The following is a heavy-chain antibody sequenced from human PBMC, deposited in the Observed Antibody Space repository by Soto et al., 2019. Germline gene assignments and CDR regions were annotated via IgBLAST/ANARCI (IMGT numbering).Heavy chain of an antibody. D-gene: IGHD5-18*01. CDR1: GFSLSTSGVG. CDR3: AHFNDGYSYGSPFDY. V-gene: IGHV2-5*02. J-gene: IGHJ4*02. Sequence: QITLKESGPTLVKPTQTLTLTCTFSGFSLSTSGVGVGWIRQPPGKALEWLALIYWDDDKRYSPSLKSRLTITKDTSKNQVVLTRTNMDPVDTATYYCAHFNDGYSYGSPFDYWGQGTLVTVSS. CDR2: IYWDDDK.